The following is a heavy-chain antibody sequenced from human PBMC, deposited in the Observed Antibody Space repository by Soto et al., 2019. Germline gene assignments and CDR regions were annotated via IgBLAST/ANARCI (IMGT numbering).Heavy chain of an antibody. D-gene: IGHD6-19*01. CDR3: AKVIAVAGSYYYYGMDV. V-gene: IGHV3-30*18. Sequence: QVQLVESGGGVVQPGRSLRLSCAASGFTFSSYGMHWVRQAPGKGLEWVAVISYDGSNKYYADSVKGRFTISRDNCKNTLYLQMNRRRAEETAVYYCAKVIAVAGSYYYYGMDVWGQGTTVTVSS. J-gene: IGHJ6*02. CDR2: ISYDGSNK. CDR1: GFTFSSYG.